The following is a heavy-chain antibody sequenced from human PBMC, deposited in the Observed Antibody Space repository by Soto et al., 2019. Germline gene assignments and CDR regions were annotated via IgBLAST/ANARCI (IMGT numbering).Heavy chain of an antibody. CDR2: ISGSGGST. V-gene: IGHV3-23*01. Sequence: GGSLRLSCTASGFTFSSYVMSWVRQAPGKGLEWVSSISGSGGSTYYPDSVKGRFTVSRDNSVNTLYLQMNSLRAEDTAVYYCAKVAGYQPPNDLDYWGQGTLVTVSS. CDR3: AKVAGYQPPNDLDY. J-gene: IGHJ4*02. D-gene: IGHD2-2*01. CDR1: GFTFSSYV.